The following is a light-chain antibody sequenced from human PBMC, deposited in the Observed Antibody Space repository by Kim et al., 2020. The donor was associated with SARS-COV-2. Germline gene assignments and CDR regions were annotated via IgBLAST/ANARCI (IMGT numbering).Light chain of an antibody. J-gene: IGLJ3*02. CDR2: IND. CDR1: SSNIGTND. V-gene: IGLV1-51*01. CDR3: ATWYVSLSAWV. Sequence: QSVLTQPPSVSGSPGQTVTISCSGSSSNIGTNDVSWDQQFPATAPKLLIYINDKRPSGVPDRFSCSKSGTSATLVIMGLRTAEGADYYCATWYVSLSAWVFGGGTKLTVL.